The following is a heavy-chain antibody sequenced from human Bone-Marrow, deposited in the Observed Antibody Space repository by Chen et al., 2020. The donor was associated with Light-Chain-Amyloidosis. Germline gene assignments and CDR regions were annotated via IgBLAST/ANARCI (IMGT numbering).Heavy chain of an antibody. V-gene: IGHV5-51*01. D-gene: IGHD5-12*01. CDR2: ISPDDPYA. Sequence: EVQLEQSGPEVKKPGESLKISCKGSGYTFPNYWSGWVRQMPGKGLEWMGGISPDDPYARYRPSVDGQVTISADKSTTTAYLRWRSLKASDTAMYYCARRREGYNFDYWGQGTLVTVSS. CDR3: ARRREGYNFDY. J-gene: IGHJ4*02. CDR1: GYTFPNYW.